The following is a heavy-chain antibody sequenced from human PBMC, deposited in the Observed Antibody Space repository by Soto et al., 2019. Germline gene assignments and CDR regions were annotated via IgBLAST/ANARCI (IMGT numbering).Heavy chain of an antibody. D-gene: IGHD3-3*01. CDR1: GGSISSSNW. Sequence: SETLSLTCAVSGGSISSSNWWSWVRQPPGKGLEWIGEIYHSGSTNYNPSLKSRVTISVDRSKNQFSLKLSSVTAADTAVYYCARGLRFLEWLPDYYYGMDVWGQGTTVTVSS. J-gene: IGHJ6*02. CDR2: IYHSGST. V-gene: IGHV4-4*02. CDR3: ARGLRFLEWLPDYYYGMDV.